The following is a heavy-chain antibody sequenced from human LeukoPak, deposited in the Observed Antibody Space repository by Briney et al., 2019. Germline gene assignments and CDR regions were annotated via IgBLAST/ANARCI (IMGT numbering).Heavy chain of an antibody. CDR1: GGSISSSSYY. J-gene: IGHJ4*02. V-gene: IGHV4-39*01. Sequence: SETLSLTCTVSGGSISSSSYYWGWIRQPPGKGLEWIGSIYYSGSTYYNPSLQSRVTISVDTSTNQFSLKLSSVTAADTAVYYCARSGPVYYYDSSGYPDYYFDYWGQGTLVTVSS. CDR2: IYYSGST. CDR3: ARSGPVYYYDSSGYPDYYFDY. D-gene: IGHD3-22*01.